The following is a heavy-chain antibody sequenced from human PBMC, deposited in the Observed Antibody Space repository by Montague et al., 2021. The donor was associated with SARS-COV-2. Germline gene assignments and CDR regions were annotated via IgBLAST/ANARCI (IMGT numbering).Heavy chain of an antibody. J-gene: IGHJ4*02. CDR1: GGSIANSHKY. CDR3: GAGGDSGKAGAY. Sequence: SETLSLTCTVSGGSIANSHKYWGWLRQPPGKGLELIGIVLYTGTPYNHPSLTARVTISLDTSKNQFSLKMYSVTAADTVTYCCGAGGDSGKAGAYWGQGTLVTVSS. CDR2: VLYTGTP. D-gene: IGHD3-16*01. V-gene: IGHV4-39*07.